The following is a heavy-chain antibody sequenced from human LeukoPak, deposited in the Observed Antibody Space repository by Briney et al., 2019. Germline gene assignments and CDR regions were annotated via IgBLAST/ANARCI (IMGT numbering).Heavy chain of an antibody. J-gene: IGHJ4*02. CDR2: ISSSSSCT. D-gene: IGHD2-2*01. Sequence: GGSLRLSCAASGFTFSDYYMSWIRQAPGKGLEWVSYISSSSSCTNYADSVKGRFTISRDNAKNSLYLQMNSLRAEDTAVYYCARDPGYCSSTSCYGGGVDYWGQGTLVTVSS. V-gene: IGHV3-11*06. CDR3: ARDPGYCSSTSCYGGGVDY. CDR1: GFTFSDYY.